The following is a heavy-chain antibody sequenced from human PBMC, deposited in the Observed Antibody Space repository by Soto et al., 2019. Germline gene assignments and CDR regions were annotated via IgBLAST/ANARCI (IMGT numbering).Heavy chain of an antibody. D-gene: IGHD2-15*01. CDR2: IIPIFGTA. Sequence: QVQLVQSGAEVKKPGSSVKVSCKASGGTFSSYAIRWVRQAPGQGLEWMGGIIPIFGTANYAQTFQGRVKITADESTSPAYMELSSLIAEDTAVYYGARCGPSVVVVAAIDEYFQHWGQGTLVTVSS. V-gene: IGHV1-69*01. CDR3: ARCGPSVVVVAAIDEYFQH. CDR1: GGTFSSYA. J-gene: IGHJ1*01.